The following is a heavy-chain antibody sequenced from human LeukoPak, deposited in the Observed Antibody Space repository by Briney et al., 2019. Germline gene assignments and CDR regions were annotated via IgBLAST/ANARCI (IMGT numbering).Heavy chain of an antibody. Sequence: ASVKVSCKASGYTFTGYYMHWVRQAPGQGLGWMGWINPNSGGTNYAQKFQGRVTMTRDTSISTAYMELSRLRSDDTAVYYCATFAGEHQAPFDYWGQGTLVTVSS. CDR2: INPNSGGT. CDR3: ATFAGEHQAPFDY. V-gene: IGHV1-2*02. CDR1: GYTFTGYY. J-gene: IGHJ4*02. D-gene: IGHD1-26*01.